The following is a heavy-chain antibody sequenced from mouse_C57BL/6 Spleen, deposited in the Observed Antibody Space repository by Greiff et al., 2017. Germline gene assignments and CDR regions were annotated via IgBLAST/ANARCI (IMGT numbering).Heavy chain of an antibody. CDR3: ARRDYSNYEDWFAY. J-gene: IGHJ3*01. CDR2: IYPSDSET. Sequence: QLQQPGAELVRPGSSVKLSCKASGYTFTSYWMDWVKQRPGQGLEWIGNIYPSDSETHYNQKFKDKATLTVDKSSSTAYMQLSSLTSEDSAVYYCARRDYSNYEDWFAYWGQGTLVTVSA. D-gene: IGHD2-5*01. CDR1: GYTFTSYW. V-gene: IGHV1-61*01.